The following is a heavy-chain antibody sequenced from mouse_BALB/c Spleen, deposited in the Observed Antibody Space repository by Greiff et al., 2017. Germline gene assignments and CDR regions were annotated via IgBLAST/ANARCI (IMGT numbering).Heavy chain of an antibody. CDR2: INPSNGGT. V-gene: IGHV1S81*02. CDR1: GYTFTSYY. CDR3: TRRRYED. D-gene: IGHD2-14*01. Sequence: QVQLKESGAELVKPGASVKLSCKASGYTFTSYYMYWVKQRPGQGLEWIGEINPSNGGTNFNEKFKSKATLTVDKSSSTAYMQLSSLTSEDSAVYYCTRRRYEDWGQGTLVTVSA. J-gene: IGHJ3*01.